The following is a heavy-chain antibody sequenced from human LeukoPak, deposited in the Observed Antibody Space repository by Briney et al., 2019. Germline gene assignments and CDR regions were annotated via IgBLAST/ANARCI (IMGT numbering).Heavy chain of an antibody. CDR2: ISGSGGST. J-gene: IGHJ4*02. D-gene: IGHD4-17*01. Sequence: PGGSLRLSCAASGFTFSSYAMSWVRQAPGKGLEWVSAISGSGGSTYYADSVKGRFTISRDNSKNTLYLQMNSLGAEDTAVYYCAKVVDDYGDYVPQFDYWGQGTLVTVSS. CDR1: GFTFSSYA. V-gene: IGHV3-23*01. CDR3: AKVVDDYGDYVPQFDY.